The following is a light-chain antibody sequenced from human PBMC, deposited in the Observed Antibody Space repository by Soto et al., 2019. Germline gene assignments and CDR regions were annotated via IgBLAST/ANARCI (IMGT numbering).Light chain of an antibody. CDR2: DVS. CDR3: QQRRNWPT. V-gene: IGKV3-11*01. Sequence: EIVLTQSPATLSLSPGERATLSCRASRSVLTYLAWYQHKPGQPPRLLIYDVSNRATGIPARFSGSESGTDFTLTISSLEPEDFAVYYCQQRRNWPTFGGGTKVEIK. CDR1: RSVLTY. J-gene: IGKJ4*01.